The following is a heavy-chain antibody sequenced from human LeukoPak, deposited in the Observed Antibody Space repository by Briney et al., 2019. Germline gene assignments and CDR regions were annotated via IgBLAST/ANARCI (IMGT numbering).Heavy chain of an antibody. CDR3: ARDSIPYYYDSSGYCPFDY. J-gene: IGHJ4*02. Sequence: VASVKVSCKASGGTFSSYAISWVRQAPGQGLEWMGRIIPILGIANYAQKFQGRVTITADESTSTAYMELSSLRSEDTAVYYCARDSIPYYYDSSGYCPFDYWGQGTLVTVSS. CDR1: GGTFSSYA. V-gene: IGHV1-69*04. D-gene: IGHD3-22*01. CDR2: IIPILGIA.